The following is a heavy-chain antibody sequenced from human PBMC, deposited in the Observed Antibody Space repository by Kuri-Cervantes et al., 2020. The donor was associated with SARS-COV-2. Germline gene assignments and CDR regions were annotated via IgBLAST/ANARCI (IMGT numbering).Heavy chain of an antibody. D-gene: IGHD3-3*01. CDR3: ARQMMSSITIVGVVITRNWFEP. CDR1: GGSISSYY. Sequence: TLAGGSISSYYWSRIRQPPGKWLEWIGSIYYSGSTYYNPSLKSRVTISVDTSKNQFSLKLSSVTAADTAVYYCARQMMSSITIVGVVITRNWFEPQGHRTQVTVSS. CDR2: IYYSGST. V-gene: IGHV4-59*05. J-gene: IGHJ5*02.